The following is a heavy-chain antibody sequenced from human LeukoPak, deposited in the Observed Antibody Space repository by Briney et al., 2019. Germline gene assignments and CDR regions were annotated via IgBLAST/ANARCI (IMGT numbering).Heavy chain of an antibody. J-gene: IGHJ3*02. Sequence: GESLKISCKGSGYSFTRYWVTWVRQMPGKGLEWMGRIDPSDSYTNYSPSFQGHVTISVDKSISTAYLQWSSLKASDTAIYYCARHENIFSTFDMWGQGTMVTVSS. CDR2: IDPSDSYT. V-gene: IGHV5-10-1*01. D-gene: IGHD3-9*01. CDR1: GYSFTRYW. CDR3: ARHENIFSTFDM.